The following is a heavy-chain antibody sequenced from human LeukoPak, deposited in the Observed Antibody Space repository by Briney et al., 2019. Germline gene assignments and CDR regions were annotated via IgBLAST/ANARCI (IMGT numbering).Heavy chain of an antibody. Sequence: ASVKVSCKASGGTFSSYAISWVRQAPGQGLEWMGGIIPIFGTANYARKLQGRVTMTTDTSTSTAYMELRSLRSDDTAVYYCAREVFPDSSGNDYWGQGTLVTVSS. V-gene: IGHV1-69*05. CDR2: IIPIFGTA. J-gene: IGHJ4*02. CDR1: GGTFSSYA. CDR3: AREVFPDSSGNDY. D-gene: IGHD3-22*01.